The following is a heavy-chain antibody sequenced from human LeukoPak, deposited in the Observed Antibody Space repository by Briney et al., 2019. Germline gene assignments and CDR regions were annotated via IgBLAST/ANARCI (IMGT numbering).Heavy chain of an antibody. D-gene: IGHD2-2*01. CDR1: GYSISSGYY. CDR2: IYTSGST. CDR3: ARAIVVVPAAEQYFDY. V-gene: IGHV4-4*07. Sequence: KPSETLSLTCAVSGYSISSGYYWSWIRQPAGKGLEWIGRIYTSGSTNYNPSLKSRVTMSVDTSKNQFSLKLSSVTAADTAVYYCARAIVVVPAAEQYFDYRGQGTLVTVSS. J-gene: IGHJ4*02.